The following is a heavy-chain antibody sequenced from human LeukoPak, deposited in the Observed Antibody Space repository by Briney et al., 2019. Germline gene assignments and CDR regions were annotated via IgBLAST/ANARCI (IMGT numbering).Heavy chain of an antibody. D-gene: IGHD5-24*01. CDR2: MNPNNGKT. Sequence: ASVKVSCKASGYTFSGFYIHWVRQAPGQGLEWMGWMNPNNGKTGYAQKFQGRVTMTRSTSISTAYMELSSLRSEDTAVYYCTRSVRDGSIDYWGQGTLVTVSS. CDR3: TRSVRDGSIDY. J-gene: IGHJ4*02. CDR1: GYTFSGFY. V-gene: IGHV1-8*02.